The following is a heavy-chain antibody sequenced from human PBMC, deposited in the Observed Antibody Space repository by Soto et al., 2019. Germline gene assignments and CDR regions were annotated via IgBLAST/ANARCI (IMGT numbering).Heavy chain of an antibody. CDR2: ISGNGKSK. D-gene: IGHD2-21*01. CDR3: AKEVTSCCYPGFDN. J-gene: IGHJ4*02. Sequence: EVQLLESGGDLVQPGGSLRLSCVASGFTFSDYAMAWVRQAPEKGLAGLPGISGNGKSKHYAESVKGRFTISRDNSRNTVYLQMDSLRAEDTALYYCAKEVTSCCYPGFDNRGQGTLVTVSS. V-gene: IGHV3-23*01. CDR1: GFTFSDYA.